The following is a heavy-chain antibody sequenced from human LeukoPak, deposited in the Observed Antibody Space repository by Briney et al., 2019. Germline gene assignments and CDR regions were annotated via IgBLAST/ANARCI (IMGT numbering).Heavy chain of an antibody. D-gene: IGHD2-15*01. CDR2: ISSSSSTI. CDR1: GFTFSSYS. CDR3: ARDYYSAGDY. J-gene: IGHJ4*02. V-gene: IGHV3-48*04. Sequence: GGSLRLSCAASGFTFSSYSMNWVRQAPGKGLEWVSYISSSSSTIYYADSVKGRFTVSRDNAKNTLYLQMNSLRAEDTAVYYCARDYYSAGDYWGQGTLATVPS.